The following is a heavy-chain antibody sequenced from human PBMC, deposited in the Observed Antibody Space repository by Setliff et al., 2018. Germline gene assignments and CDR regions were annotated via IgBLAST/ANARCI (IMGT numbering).Heavy chain of an antibody. D-gene: IGHD2-15*01. CDR2: INPSGGYT. Sequence: ASVKVSCKASGHTFTSYFMQWVRQAPGQGLEWMGMINPSGGYTIYAQKFQGRVTMTRDTSTSTVYLELSSLRSEDTAVYYCARRHCSGGSCYSLNYFDYWGQGTLVTVSS. J-gene: IGHJ4*02. CDR3: ARRHCSGGSCYSLNYFDY. V-gene: IGHV1-46*01. CDR1: GHTFTSYF.